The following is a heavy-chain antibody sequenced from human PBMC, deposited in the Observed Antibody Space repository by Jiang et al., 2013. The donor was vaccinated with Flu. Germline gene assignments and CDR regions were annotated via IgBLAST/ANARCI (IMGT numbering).Heavy chain of an antibody. J-gene: IGHJ4*02. V-gene: IGHV4-59*01. Sequence: SLKSRVTISVDTSKNQFSLKLSSVTAADTAVYYCAREAEVEAAAGPFDYWGQGTLVTVSS. D-gene: IGHD6-13*01. CDR3: AREAEVEAAAGPFDY.